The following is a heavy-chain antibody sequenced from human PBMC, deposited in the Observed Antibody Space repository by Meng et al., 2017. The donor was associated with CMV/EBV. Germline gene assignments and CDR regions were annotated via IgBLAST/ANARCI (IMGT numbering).Heavy chain of an antibody. Sequence: GSLRLSCTVSGYSISSGYYWGWIRQPPGKGLEWIGSIYHSGSTYYNPSLKSRVTISVDTSKNQFSLKLSSVTAADTAVYYCARDNTIFGVDARGMDVWGQGTTVTVSS. CDR3: ARDNTIFGVDARGMDV. CDR1: GYSISSGYY. V-gene: IGHV4-38-2*02. D-gene: IGHD3-3*01. J-gene: IGHJ6*02. CDR2: IYHSGST.